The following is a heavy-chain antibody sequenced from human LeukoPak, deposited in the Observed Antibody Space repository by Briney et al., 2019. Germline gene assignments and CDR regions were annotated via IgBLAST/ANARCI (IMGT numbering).Heavy chain of an antibody. CDR2: INSDGSST. CDR1: GFTFNNYW. D-gene: IGHD6-13*01. J-gene: IGHJ5*02. V-gene: IGHV3-74*01. Sequence: PGGSLRLSCAASGFTFNNYWMHWVRHAPGKGLMWVSRINSDGSSTSYADSVKGRFTISRDNSKNTVYLQVNSLRAEDTALYYCARGIAAAGNPNWFDPWGQGTLVTVSS. CDR3: ARGIAAAGNPNWFDP.